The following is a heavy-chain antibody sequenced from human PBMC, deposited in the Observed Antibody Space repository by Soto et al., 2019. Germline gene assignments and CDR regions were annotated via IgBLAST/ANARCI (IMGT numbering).Heavy chain of an antibody. V-gene: IGHV3-15*01. CDR2: IKRRRQGATT. Sequence: GGSLRLSCVASGFSFSNAWMSWVRQAPGKGLEWVGRIKRRRQGATTEYASPVRGRFAISRDDAKNTLFLDMESLKIEDTAVYYCTTYPENYYFYGLDVWGHGTTVTVSS. CDR1: GFSFSNAW. CDR3: TTYPENYYFYGLDV. J-gene: IGHJ6*02.